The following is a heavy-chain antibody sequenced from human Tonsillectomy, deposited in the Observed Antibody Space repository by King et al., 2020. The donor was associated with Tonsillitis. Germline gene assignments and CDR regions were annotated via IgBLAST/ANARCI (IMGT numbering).Heavy chain of an antibody. CDR3: TRGRLGGSRGDY. V-gene: IGHV3-49*04. J-gene: IGHJ4*02. CDR1: GFPFGEYA. Sequence: VQLVESGGGLVPPGRSLRLSCTASGFPFGEYAVTWVRQAPGKGLEWVGLIKSKAYVETTEYAASVKDRFILSRDDSESIAYLQMNSLKIEDTAVYYCTRGRLGGSRGDYWGQGTLVTVSS. CDR2: IKSKAYVETT. D-gene: IGHD3-16*01.